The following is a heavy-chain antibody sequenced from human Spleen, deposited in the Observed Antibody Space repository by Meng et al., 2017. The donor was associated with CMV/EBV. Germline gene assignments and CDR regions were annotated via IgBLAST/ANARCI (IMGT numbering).Heavy chain of an antibody. D-gene: IGHD3-22*01. CDR1: GFTFSSYA. CDR2: ISYDGSNK. J-gene: IGHJ4*02. CDR3: AREAYDSSGYWIDY. Sequence: GGSLRLSCAASGFTFSSYAMHWVRQAPGKGLEWVAVISYDGSNKYYADSVKGRFTISRDNSKNTLYLQMNSLRADDTAVYYCAREAYDSSGYWIDYWGQGALVTVSS. V-gene: IGHV3-30*04.